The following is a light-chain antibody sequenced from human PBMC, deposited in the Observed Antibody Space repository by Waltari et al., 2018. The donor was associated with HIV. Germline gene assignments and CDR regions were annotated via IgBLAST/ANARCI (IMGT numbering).Light chain of an antibody. CDR1: QNINRW. CDR3: QQYHAYPVT. CDR2: QAS. J-gene: IGKJ4*01. V-gene: IGKV1-5*01. Sequence: DIQMTQSPATRSASVGDRVTISCRASQNINRWLAWYQQRPWKPPKFLIYQASSLESGVPSRFSGSGSGTLFTLTINSLQPADFATYYCQQYHAYPVTFGGGTKVESK.